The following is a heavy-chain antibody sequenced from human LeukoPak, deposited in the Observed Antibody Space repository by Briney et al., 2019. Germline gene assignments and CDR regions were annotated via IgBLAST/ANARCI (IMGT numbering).Heavy chain of an antibody. CDR3: TVEDIVVVPAAIHESSY. D-gene: IGHD2-2*02. J-gene: IGHJ4*02. CDR2: INPHSGRT. Sequence: HRSSVKVSCKASGYTFTGYYMQWARQAPGPGREWLGWINPHSGRTNYAQKLQGRVTMTRDTSISTAYMELSRLRSDDTAVYYCTVEDIVVVPAAIHESSYWGQGTLVTVSS. V-gene: IGHV1-2*02. CDR1: GYTFTGYY.